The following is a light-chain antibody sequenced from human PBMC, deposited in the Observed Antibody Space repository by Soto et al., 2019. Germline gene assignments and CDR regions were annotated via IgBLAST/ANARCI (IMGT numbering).Light chain of an antibody. CDR1: QSISSNN. J-gene: IGKJ1*01. Sequence: EIVMTQSPATLSVSPGERATLSCRASQSISSNNLAWYQQKPGQAPRLLIYGASTRATGIPDRFSGSGSGTDFTLTISRLEPEDFAVYYCQQYGSSGTFGQGTKVDIK. CDR3: QQYGSSGT. V-gene: IGKV3-20*01. CDR2: GAS.